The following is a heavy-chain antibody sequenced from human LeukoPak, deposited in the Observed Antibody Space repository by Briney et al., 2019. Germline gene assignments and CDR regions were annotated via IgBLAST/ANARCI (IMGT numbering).Heavy chain of an antibody. Sequence: SETLSLTCTVSGGSISGYYWSWIRQPPGKGLEWIGYIYYSGSTKYNPSLKSRVTMSVDTSRNQFSLKLSSVTAADTAVYYCARQLRIAAAPYYFDYWGQGTLVTVSS. CDR3: ARQLRIAAAPYYFDY. V-gene: IGHV4-59*08. CDR2: IYYSGST. D-gene: IGHD6-13*01. CDR1: GGSISGYY. J-gene: IGHJ4*02.